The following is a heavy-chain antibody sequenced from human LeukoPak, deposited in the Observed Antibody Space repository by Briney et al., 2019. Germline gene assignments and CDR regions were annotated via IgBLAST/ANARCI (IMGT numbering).Heavy chain of an antibody. CDR1: GGSISSYY. D-gene: IGHD3-16*01. J-gene: IGHJ6*03. V-gene: IGHV4-59*01. Sequence: PSETLSLTCTVSGGSISSYYWSWIRQPPGKGLEWIGYIYYSGSTNYNPSLKSRVTISVDTSKNQFSLKLSSVTAADTAVYYCARVVGGASGRYYYYYMDVWGKGTTVTVSS. CDR2: IYYSGST. CDR3: ARVVGGASGRYYYYYMDV.